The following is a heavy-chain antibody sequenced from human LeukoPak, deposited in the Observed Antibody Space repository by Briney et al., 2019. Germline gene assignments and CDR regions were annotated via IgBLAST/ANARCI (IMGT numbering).Heavy chain of an antibody. CDR1: GFTFSTYS. D-gene: IGHD4-17*01. Sequence: PGGSLRLSCAASGFTFSTYSMNWVRQAPGKGLEWISYICGTHDTIIYADSVKGRFTISRDNAKNSLFLQMNSLRAEDTAVYYCARDRDYGFTYWGQGTLVTVSS. J-gene: IGHJ4*02. CDR3: ARDRDYGFTY. V-gene: IGHV3-48*01. CDR2: ICGTHDTI.